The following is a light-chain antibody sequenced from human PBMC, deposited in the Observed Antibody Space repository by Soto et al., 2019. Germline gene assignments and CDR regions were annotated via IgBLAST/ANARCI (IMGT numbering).Light chain of an antibody. J-gene: IGLJ1*01. CDR3: CSYAGSYTHV. CDR1: SSDVGGYNY. Sequence: QSVLTQPRSVSGSPGQSVTISCTGTSSDVGGYNYVSWYQQHPGKAPKLIMYDATKRPSGVPDRFSGSKSGNTASLTISGLQAEDEADYYCCSYAGSYTHVFGTGTKVTVL. CDR2: DAT. V-gene: IGLV2-11*01.